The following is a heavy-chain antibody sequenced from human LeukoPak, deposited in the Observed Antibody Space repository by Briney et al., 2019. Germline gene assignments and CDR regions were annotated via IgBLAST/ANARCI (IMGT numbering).Heavy chain of an antibody. Sequence: ASVKVSCKTSGYTFTIYGISWVRQAPGQGLEWMGLISAYGNTNYAQNLQGRVTMTTDTSTSTAYMELRSLRSDDTAVYYCARVVLYCSGGSCYLFDYWGQGTLVTVSS. CDR2: ISAYGNT. V-gene: IGHV1-18*01. CDR3: ARVVLYCSGGSCYLFDY. D-gene: IGHD2-15*01. J-gene: IGHJ4*02. CDR1: GYTFTIYG.